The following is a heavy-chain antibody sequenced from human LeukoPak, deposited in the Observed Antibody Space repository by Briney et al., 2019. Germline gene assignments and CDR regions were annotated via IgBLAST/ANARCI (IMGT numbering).Heavy chain of an antibody. Sequence: GASVKVSCKASGYTFTSYGISWVRQAPGQGLEWMGWISAYNGNTNYAQKLQGRVTMTTDTSTSTAYMELRSLRSDDTAVYYCAGAYCSGGSCLPVDYWGQGTLVTVSS. CDR2: ISAYNGNT. J-gene: IGHJ4*02. CDR1: GYTFTSYG. V-gene: IGHV1-18*01. D-gene: IGHD2-15*01. CDR3: AGAYCSGGSCLPVDY.